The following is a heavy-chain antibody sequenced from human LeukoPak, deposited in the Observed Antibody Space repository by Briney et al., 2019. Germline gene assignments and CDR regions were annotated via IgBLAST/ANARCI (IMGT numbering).Heavy chain of an antibody. CDR2: TSAYNGDT. V-gene: IGHV1-18*01. D-gene: IGHD2-21*02. J-gene: IGHJ4*02. CDR1: GYTFTSYG. Sequence: SVTVSCHASGYTFTSYGISWVRQAPGQGREWMGWTSAYNGDTNYAQKLQGRVTMTTYTSTSKANMELSSLRSDVPAVYHRSRQRLFGVVTAIALDYWGQGTLVTVSS. CDR3: SRQRLFGVVTAIALDY.